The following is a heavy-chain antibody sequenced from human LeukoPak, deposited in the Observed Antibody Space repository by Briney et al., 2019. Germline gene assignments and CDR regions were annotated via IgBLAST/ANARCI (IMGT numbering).Heavy chain of an antibody. CDR1: GYSFTSYW. CDR2: IDPRDSDT. V-gene: IGHV5-51*01. Sequence: HGESLKISCKGSGYSFTSYWLGWVRQMPGKGLEWMGIIDPRDSDTRYSPSFQGQVTISADKSITTAYLQWSSLKASDTAMCYCARRGSSDAFDIWGQGTMVTVSS. D-gene: IGHD2-15*01. CDR3: ARRGSSDAFDI. J-gene: IGHJ3*02.